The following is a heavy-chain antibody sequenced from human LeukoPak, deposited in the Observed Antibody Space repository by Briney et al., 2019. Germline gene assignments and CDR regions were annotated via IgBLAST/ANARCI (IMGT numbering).Heavy chain of an antibody. CDR2: IYPGDSDT. J-gene: IGHJ4*02. Sequence: GEPLKISFKGSGYSFTSYWIGWVRPMPGKGLEWMGIIYPGDSDTRYSPSFQGQVTISADKSISTAYLQWSSLKASDTAMYYCASVRSGYLYYFDYWGQGTLVTVSS. CDR1: GYSFTSYW. D-gene: IGHD3-3*01. CDR3: ASVRSGYLYYFDY. V-gene: IGHV5-51*01.